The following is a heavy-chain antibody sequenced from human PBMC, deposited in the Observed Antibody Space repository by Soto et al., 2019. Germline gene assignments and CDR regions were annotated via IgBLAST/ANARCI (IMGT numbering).Heavy chain of an antibody. CDR1: GGSFSGYY. CDR2: INHSGST. V-gene: IGHV4-34*01. CDR3: ARARGYCSSTSCYMNWPYYYYMDV. D-gene: IGHD2-2*02. J-gene: IGHJ6*03. Sequence: SETLSLTCAVYGGSFSGYYWSWIRQPPGKGLEWIGEINHSGSTNYNPSLKSRVTISVDTSKNQFSLKLSSVTAADTAVYYCARARGYCSSTSCYMNWPYYYYMDVWGKGTTVTVSS.